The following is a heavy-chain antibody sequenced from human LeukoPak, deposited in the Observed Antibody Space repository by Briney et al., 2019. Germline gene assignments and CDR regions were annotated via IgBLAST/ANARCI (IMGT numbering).Heavy chain of an antibody. CDR3: ARVSGSGSYSHHY. CDR1: GYTFSNYG. J-gene: IGHJ4*02. V-gene: IGHV1-18*01. Sequence: ASVKVSFKASGYTFSNYGISWVRQAPGQGLEWMGWISAYNGNTNCAQKLQGRVTMTTDTSTSTAYMELRSLRSDDTAVYYCARVSGSGSYSHHYWGQGTLVTVSS. CDR2: ISAYNGNT. D-gene: IGHD3-10*01.